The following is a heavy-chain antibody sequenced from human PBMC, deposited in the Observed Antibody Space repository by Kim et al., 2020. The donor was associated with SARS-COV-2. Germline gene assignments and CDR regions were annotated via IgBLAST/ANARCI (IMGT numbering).Heavy chain of an antibody. J-gene: IGHJ6*02. CDR1: GFTFSSYW. Sequence: GGSLRLSCAASGFTFSSYWMSWVRQAPGKGLEWVANIKQDGSEKYYVDSVKGRFTISRDNAKNSLYLQMNSLRAEDTAVYYCARDGGYYDSSGYFYYYYGMDVWGQGTTVTVSS. D-gene: IGHD3-22*01. CDR3: ARDGGYYDSSGYFYYYYGMDV. CDR2: IKQDGSEK. V-gene: IGHV3-7*01.